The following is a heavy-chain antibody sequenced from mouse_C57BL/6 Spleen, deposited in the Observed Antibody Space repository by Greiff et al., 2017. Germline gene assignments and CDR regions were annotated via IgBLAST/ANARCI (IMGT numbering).Heavy chain of an antibody. V-gene: IGHV1-55*01. CDR2: IYPGSGST. CDR3: ARPYDGYYGAWFAY. D-gene: IGHD2-3*01. CDR1: GYTFTSYW. Sequence: QVQLQQSGAELVKPGASVKMSCKASGYTFTSYWITWVKQRPGQGLEWIGDIYPGSGSTNYNEKFKSKATLTVDTSSSTAYMQLSSLTSEDSAVYYCARPYDGYYGAWFAYWGQGTLVTVSA. J-gene: IGHJ3*01.